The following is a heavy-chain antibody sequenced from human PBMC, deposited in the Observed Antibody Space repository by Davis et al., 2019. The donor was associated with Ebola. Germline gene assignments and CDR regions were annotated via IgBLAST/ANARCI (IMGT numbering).Heavy chain of an antibody. CDR1: GFSVSDKY. CDR3: ARALGGEDD. CDR2: ISSSSNYI. J-gene: IGHJ4*02. V-gene: IGHV3-21*01. Sequence: GESLKISCVCSGFSVSDKYMSWVRQAPGKGLEWVSFISSSSNYIYYADSVKVRFTTSRDNAKNSLYLQMNSLRAEDTAVYYCARALGGEDDWGQGTLVTVSS. D-gene: IGHD3-16*01.